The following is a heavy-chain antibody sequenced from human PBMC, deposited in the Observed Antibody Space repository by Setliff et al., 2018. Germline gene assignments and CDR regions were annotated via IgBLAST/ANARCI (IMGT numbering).Heavy chain of an antibody. CDR1: GFTFSSYS. CDR3: ARDKGIAAAGTGYYYGMDV. D-gene: IGHD6-13*01. V-gene: IGHV3-48*04. CDR2: IRSSSSTI. J-gene: IGHJ6*02. Sequence: PGGSLRLSCAASGFTFSSYSMNWVRQAPGKGLEWVSYIRSSSSTIYYADSVKGRSTISRDNAKNSLYLQMNSLRAEDTAVYYCARDKGIAAAGTGYYYGMDVWGQGTTVTVS.